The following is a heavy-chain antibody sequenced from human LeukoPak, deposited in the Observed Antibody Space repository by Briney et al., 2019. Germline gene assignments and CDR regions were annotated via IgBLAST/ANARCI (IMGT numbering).Heavy chain of an antibody. CDR2: ISGSGGST. CDR3: AKKHIVVATAGAEHY. J-gene: IGHJ4*02. V-gene: IGHV3-23*01. Sequence: PGGSLRLSCAASGFTFSSYAMSWVRQAPGKGLEWVSAISGSGGSTYYADSVKGRFTISRDNSKNTLYLQMDSLRAEDTAVYYCAKKHIVVATAGAEHYWGQGTLVTVSS. D-gene: IGHD2-21*02. CDR1: GFTFSSYA.